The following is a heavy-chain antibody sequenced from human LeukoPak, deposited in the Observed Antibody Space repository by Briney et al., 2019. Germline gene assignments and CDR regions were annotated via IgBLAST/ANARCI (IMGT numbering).Heavy chain of an antibody. J-gene: IGHJ4*02. CDR3: AKYAVAASFDY. CDR1: GFTFSTHG. Sequence: PGGSLRLSCAASGFTFSTHGMHWVRQAPGKGLEGVAFIRYDGSNKYYVDSVKGRFTISRDNSKNTLYLQMNSLRAEDTAVYYCAKYAVAASFDYWGQGTLVTVSS. CDR2: IRYDGSNK. D-gene: IGHD6-19*01. V-gene: IGHV3-30*02.